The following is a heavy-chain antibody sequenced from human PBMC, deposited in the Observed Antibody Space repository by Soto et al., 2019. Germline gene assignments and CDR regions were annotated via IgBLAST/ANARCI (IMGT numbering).Heavy chain of an antibody. Sequence: QVQLQESGPGLVKPSETLSLTCTVSGGSVSSGSYYWSWIRQPPGKGLEWIGYIYYSGSTNYNPSLKSRVTISVDTSKNQFSLKLSSVTAADTAVYYCARGETLLPRANSLYYYYGMDVWGQGTTVTVSS. J-gene: IGHJ6*02. CDR3: ARGETLLPRANSLYYYYGMDV. V-gene: IGHV4-61*01. CDR1: GGSVSSGSYY. D-gene: IGHD2-15*01. CDR2: IYYSGST.